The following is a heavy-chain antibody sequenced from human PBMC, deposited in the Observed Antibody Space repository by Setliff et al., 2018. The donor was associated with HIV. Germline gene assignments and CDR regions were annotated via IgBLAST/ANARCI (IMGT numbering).Heavy chain of an antibody. CDR3: SKGHPDGDPYYFDY. J-gene: IGHJ4*02. CDR1: GFPFSAYT. D-gene: IGHD2-21*02. Sequence: GGSLRLSCAGSGFPFSAYTMHWVRQAPGKGLEWVSLINWDGGSIFYADSVRGRFTISRDNIKNSLYLQMNSLRTEDTALYYCSKGHPDGDPYYFDYWGQGTLVTVSS. V-gene: IGHV3-43*01. CDR2: INWDGGSI.